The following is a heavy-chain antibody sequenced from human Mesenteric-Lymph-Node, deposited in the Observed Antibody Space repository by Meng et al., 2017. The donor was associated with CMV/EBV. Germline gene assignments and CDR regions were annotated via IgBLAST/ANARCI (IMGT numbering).Heavy chain of an antibody. D-gene: IGHD6-19*01. CDR1: GGSVSSGSYY. V-gene: IGHV4-61*01. CDR2: IYYSGST. J-gene: IGHJ4*02. CDR3: ARDSSGYDY. Sequence: SETLSLTCTVSGGSVSSGSYYWSWIRQPPGKGLEWIGYIYYSGSTNYNPPLKSRVTISVDTSKKQFSLKLSSVTAADTAVYYCARDSSGYDYWGQGALVTVSS.